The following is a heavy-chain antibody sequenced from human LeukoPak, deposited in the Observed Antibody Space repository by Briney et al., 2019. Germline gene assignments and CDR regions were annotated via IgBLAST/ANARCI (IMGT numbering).Heavy chain of an antibody. CDR2: INPSGGST. D-gene: IGHD3-22*01. V-gene: IGHV1-46*03. J-gene: IGHJ4*02. CDR3: ARLGDDSSGYTPLTLDY. Sequence: GAPVKVSCKASGYTFTSYYMHWVRQAPGQGLEWMGIINPSGGSTSYAQKFQGRVTMTRDMSTSTVYMELSSLRSEDTAVYYCARLGDDSSGYTPLTLDYWGQGTLVTVSS. CDR1: GYTFTSYY.